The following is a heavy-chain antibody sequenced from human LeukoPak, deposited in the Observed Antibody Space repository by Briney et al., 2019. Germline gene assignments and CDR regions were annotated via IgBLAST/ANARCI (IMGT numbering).Heavy chain of an antibody. V-gene: IGHV4-39*01. Sequence: SETLSLTCTVSGGSISSSSYYWGWTRQPPGKGLEWIGSIYYSGSTYYNPSLKSRVTISVDTSKNQFSLKLSSVTAADTAVYYCARHHTLLWFGELLSYFDYWGQGTLVTVSS. J-gene: IGHJ4*02. CDR2: IYYSGST. CDR1: GGSISSSSYY. CDR3: ARHHTLLWFGELLSYFDY. D-gene: IGHD3-10*01.